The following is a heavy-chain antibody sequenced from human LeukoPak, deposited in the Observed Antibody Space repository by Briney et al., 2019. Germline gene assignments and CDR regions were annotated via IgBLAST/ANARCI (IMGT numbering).Heavy chain of an antibody. CDR1: GGSFSGYY. V-gene: IGHV4-34*01. CDR3: ARVTFGGVIVSGPFDY. D-gene: IGHD3-16*02. Sequence: SETLSLTCAVYGGSFSGYYWSWIRQPPGKGLEWIGEINHSGSTNYNPSLKSRVTISVDTSKNQFSLKVSSVTAADTAVYYCARVTFGGVIVSGPFDYWGQGTLVTVSS. CDR2: INHSGST. J-gene: IGHJ4*02.